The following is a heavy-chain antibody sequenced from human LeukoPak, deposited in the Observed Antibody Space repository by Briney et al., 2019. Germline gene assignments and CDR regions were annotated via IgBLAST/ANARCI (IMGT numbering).Heavy chain of an antibody. D-gene: IGHD1-7*01. CDR1: GFTFSSYW. V-gene: IGHV3-7*01. J-gene: IGHJ4*02. CDR3: ASSSLKLGPDY. Sequence: GGSLRLSCAASGFTFSSYWMSWVRQAPGKGLEWVANIKQDGSEKYYVDSVKGRSTISRDNAKNSLYLQMNSLRAEDTAVYYCASSSLKLGPDYWGQGTLVTVSS. CDR2: IKQDGSEK.